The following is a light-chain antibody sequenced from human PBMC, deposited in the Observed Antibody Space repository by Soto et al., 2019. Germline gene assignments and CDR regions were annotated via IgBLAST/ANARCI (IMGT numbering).Light chain of an antibody. CDR1: QSVSYN. CDR3: QQYNDWPRT. CDR2: GLS. Sequence: EIVMTQSPATLSVSPGERATLSCRASQSVSYNLAWYQQKPGQAPRLLVYGLSTRATGIPARFSSSGSGTEFTLTISSMRSEYFAIYYCQQYNDWPRTFGPGTKVDFK. V-gene: IGKV3D-15*01. J-gene: IGKJ3*01.